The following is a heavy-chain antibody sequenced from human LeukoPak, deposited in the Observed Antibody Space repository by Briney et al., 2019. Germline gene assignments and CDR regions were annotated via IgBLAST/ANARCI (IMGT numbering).Heavy chain of an antibody. CDR2: ISAYNGNT. V-gene: IGHV1-18*01. D-gene: IGHD3-22*01. J-gene: IGHJ3*02. CDR3: ARVGDFYHNSGYYLYKDAFDI. Sequence: ASVKVSCKASGYTFTSYGISWVRQAPGQGLEWMGWISAYNGNTNYAQKLQGRVTMTTDTSTSTAYMELRSLRSDDTAVYYCARVGDFYHNSGYYLYKDAFDIWGQGTMVTVSS. CDR1: GYTFTSYG.